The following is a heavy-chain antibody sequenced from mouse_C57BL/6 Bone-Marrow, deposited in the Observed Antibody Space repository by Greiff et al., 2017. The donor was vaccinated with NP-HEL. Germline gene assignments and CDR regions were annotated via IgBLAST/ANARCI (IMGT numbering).Heavy chain of an antibody. V-gene: IGHV1-64*01. D-gene: IGHD1-1*01. CDR3: ARGEDDGPAWFAY. CDR2: IHPNSGST. CDR1: GYTFTSYW. Sequence: QVQLQQPGAELVKPGASVKLSCKASGYTFTSYWMHWVKQRPGQGLEWIGMIHPNSGSTNYNEKFKSKATLTVDKSSSTAYMQRSSLTSEDSAVYYCARGEDDGPAWFAYWGQGTLVTVSA. J-gene: IGHJ3*01.